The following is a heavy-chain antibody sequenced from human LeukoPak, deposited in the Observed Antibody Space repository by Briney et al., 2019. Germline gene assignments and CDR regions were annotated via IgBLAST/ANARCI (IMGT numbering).Heavy chain of an antibody. CDR2: ISAYNGNT. V-gene: IGHV1-18*01. J-gene: IGHJ5*02. Sequence: ASAKVSCKASGYTFTSYGISWVRQAPGQGLEWMGWISAYNGNTNYAQKLQGRVTMTTDTSTSTAYMELRSLRSDDTAVYYCARGSAVTGTSSGFDPWGQGTLVTVSS. D-gene: IGHD1-7*01. CDR1: GYTFTSYG. CDR3: ARGSAVTGTSSGFDP.